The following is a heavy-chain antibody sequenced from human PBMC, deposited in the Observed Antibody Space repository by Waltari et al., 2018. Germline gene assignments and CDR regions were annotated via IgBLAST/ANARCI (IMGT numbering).Heavy chain of an antibody. CDR1: GFIFEESA. J-gene: IGHJ4*02. Sequence: VQLVASGGGLVQHGKTLRLSCVASGFIFEESAMRWVRQVPGKGLEWLSGISWNSNNIVYADSVKGRFTISRDNAENSLYLLMNNLRSDDTALYYCVRDAFGNTIGGVFDYWGQGTLLTVSS. D-gene: IGHD3-3*01. V-gene: IGHV3-9*01. CDR3: VRDAFGNTIGGVFDY. CDR2: ISWNSNNI.